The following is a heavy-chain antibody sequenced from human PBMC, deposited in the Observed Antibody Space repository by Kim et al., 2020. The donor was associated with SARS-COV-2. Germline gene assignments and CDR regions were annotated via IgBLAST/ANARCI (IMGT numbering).Heavy chain of an antibody. CDR1: GYTFTSYA. V-gene: IGHV1-3*01. CDR3: AREGHGWGVTRIYYYYGMDV. D-gene: IGHD2-21*02. CDR2: INAGNGNT. Sequence: ASVKVSCKASGYTFTSYAMHWVRQAPGQRLEWMGWINAGNGNTKYSQKFQGRVTITRDTSASTAYMELSSLRSEDTTVYYCAREGHGWGVTRIYYYYGMDVWGQGTTVTVSS. J-gene: IGHJ6*02.